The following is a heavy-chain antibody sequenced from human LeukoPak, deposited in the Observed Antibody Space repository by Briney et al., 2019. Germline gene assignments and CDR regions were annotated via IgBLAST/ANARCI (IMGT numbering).Heavy chain of an antibody. CDR3: ARGRVLTGSRALGY. J-gene: IGHJ4*02. V-gene: IGHV4-34*01. CDR2: INHSGST. CDR1: GGSFSGYY. Sequence: PSETLSLTCAVYGGSFSGYYWSWIRQPPGKGLEWIGEINHSGSTNYNPSLKSRVTISVDTSKNRFSLKLSSVTAADTAVYYCARGRVLTGSRALGYWGQGTLVTVSS. D-gene: IGHD3-9*01.